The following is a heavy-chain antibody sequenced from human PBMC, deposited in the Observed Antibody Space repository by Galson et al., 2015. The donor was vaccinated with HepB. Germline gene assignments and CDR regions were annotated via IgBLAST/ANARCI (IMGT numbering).Heavy chain of an antibody. J-gene: IGHJ4*02. V-gene: IGHV3-33*01. CDR1: GFTFSSYG. CDR3: ARVRYSYGSGEFDY. CDR2: IWYDGSNK. D-gene: IGHD5-18*01. Sequence: SLRLSCAASGFTFSSYGMHWVRQAPGKGLEWVAVIWYDGSNKYYADSVKGRFTISRDNSKNTLYLQMNSLRAEDTAVYYCARVRYSYGSGEFDYWGQGTLVTVSS.